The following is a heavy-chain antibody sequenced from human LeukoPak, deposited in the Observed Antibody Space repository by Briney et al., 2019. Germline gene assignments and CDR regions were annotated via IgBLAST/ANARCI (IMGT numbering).Heavy chain of an antibody. CDR2: ISGGSSYI. CDR1: GFIFSSYS. CDR3: AIWADYYDSTYFDY. D-gene: IGHD3-22*01. Sequence: GGSLRLSCAASGFIFSSYSMNWVRQAPGKGLEWVSSISGGSSYIYYVDSVKGRFTISRDNAKNSLYLLMNSLRAEDTAVYYCAIWADYYDSTYFDYWGQGTLVTVSS. J-gene: IGHJ4*02. V-gene: IGHV3-21*01.